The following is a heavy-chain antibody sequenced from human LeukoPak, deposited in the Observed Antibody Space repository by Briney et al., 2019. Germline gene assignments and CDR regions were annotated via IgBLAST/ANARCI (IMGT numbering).Heavy chain of an antibody. Sequence: PSETLSLTCTVSGGSISSYYWSWIRQPPGKGLEWIGYIYYSGSTNYNPSLKSRVTISVDTSKNQFSLKLSSVTAADTAVYYCARSPPPYDSSGWWFDPWGQGTLVTVSS. V-gene: IGHV4-59*01. CDR1: GGSISSYY. J-gene: IGHJ5*02. CDR3: ARSPPPYDSSGWWFDP. CDR2: IYYSGST. D-gene: IGHD3-22*01.